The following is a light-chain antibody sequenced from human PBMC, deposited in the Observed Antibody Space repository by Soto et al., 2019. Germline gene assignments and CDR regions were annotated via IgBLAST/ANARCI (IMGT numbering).Light chain of an antibody. V-gene: IGLV1-40*01. J-gene: IGLJ1*01. Sequence: QSALTQPPSVSGAPGQWVTISCTGSSSNFGAGFAVHWYQHLPGTAPKLLISDNNSRPSGVPARFSGSKSGTSASLTIAGLQAEDEAHYYCQSYDGSLSGYVFGTGTKLTVL. CDR3: QSYDGSLSGYV. CDR1: SSNFGAGFA. CDR2: DNN.